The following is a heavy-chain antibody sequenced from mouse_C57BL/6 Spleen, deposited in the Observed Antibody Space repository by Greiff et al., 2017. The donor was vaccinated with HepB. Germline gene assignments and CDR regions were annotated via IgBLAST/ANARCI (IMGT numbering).Heavy chain of an antibody. V-gene: IGHV1-69*01. Sequence: QVQLQQPGAELVMPGASVKLSCKASGYTFTSYWLHWVKQRPGKGLEWIGEIDPSDSYTNYNQKFKGKSTLTVDKSSSTAYMQLSILTSEDSAVYYCARSDGYYTFAYWGQGTLVTVSA. J-gene: IGHJ3*01. D-gene: IGHD2-3*01. CDR3: ARSDGYYTFAY. CDR1: GYTFTSYW. CDR2: IDPSDSYT.